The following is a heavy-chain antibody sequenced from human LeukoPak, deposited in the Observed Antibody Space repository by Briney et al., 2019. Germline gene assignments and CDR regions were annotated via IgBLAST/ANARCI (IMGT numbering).Heavy chain of an antibody. CDR3: ARAPVAGTLGDFGY. CDR1: GYTFTSYG. CDR2: ISAYNGNT. V-gene: IGHV1-18*04. D-gene: IGHD6-19*01. Sequence: ASVKVSCKASGYTFTSYGISWVRQAPGQGLEWMGWISAYNGNTNYAQKLQGRVTMTTDTSTSTAYMELRGLRSDDTAVYYCARAPVAGTLGDFGYWGQGTLVTVSS. J-gene: IGHJ4*02.